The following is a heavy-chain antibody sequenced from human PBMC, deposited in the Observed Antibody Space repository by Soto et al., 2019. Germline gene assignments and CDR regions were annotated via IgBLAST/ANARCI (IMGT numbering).Heavy chain of an antibody. CDR1: GYIFKNYG. CDR3: ARPLSYDSSGYYNWFDP. Sequence: QVQLVQSEAEVQKPGASVKVSCKTSGYIFKNYGISWVRQAPGQGLEWMGWISAYNGNTNYAQKLQGRVTMTTDTSTSTAYMELRSLRSDDTAVYYCARPLSYDSSGYYNWFDPWGQGTLVTVSS. D-gene: IGHD3-22*01. CDR2: ISAYNGNT. V-gene: IGHV1-18*01. J-gene: IGHJ5*02.